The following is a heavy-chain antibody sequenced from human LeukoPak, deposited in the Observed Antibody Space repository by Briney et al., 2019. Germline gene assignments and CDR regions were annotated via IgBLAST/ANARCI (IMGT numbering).Heavy chain of an antibody. V-gene: IGHV3-74*01. CDR3: VRGQTIDY. J-gene: IGHJ4*02. CDR1: GFTLSNYW. Sequence: PGGSLRLSRTTSGFTLSNYWMYWVRQAPGKGLMWVSRIKSDGTGITYTDSVEGRFTISRDNAKNTLYLQMNSLRDEDTAGYYCVRGQTIDYWGQGTLVTVSS. D-gene: IGHD3-3*01. CDR2: IKSDGTGI.